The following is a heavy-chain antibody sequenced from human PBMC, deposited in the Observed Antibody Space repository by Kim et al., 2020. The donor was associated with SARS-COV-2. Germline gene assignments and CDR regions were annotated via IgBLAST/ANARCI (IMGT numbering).Heavy chain of an antibody. Sequence: GGSLRLSCVASEFTFNNYWVSWVRQAPGKGLEWVANINQDGSQKNYVDSVKGRFTISRDNPRKSLYLQMNSLTAEDSAVYYCSGQVRRASFWGQGTLVTV. CDR1: EFTFNNYW. J-gene: IGHJ4*02. CDR3: SGQVRRASF. CDR2: INQDGSQK. V-gene: IGHV3-7*01. D-gene: IGHD3-22*01.